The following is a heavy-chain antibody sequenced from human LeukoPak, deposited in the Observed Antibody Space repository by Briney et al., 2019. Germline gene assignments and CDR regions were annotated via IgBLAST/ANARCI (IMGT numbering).Heavy chain of an antibody. Sequence: PGGSLRLSCTGSGFNFNMFAMIWVRQAPGRGLEWVSGLSRGGETTNYADSVKGRFTISRDKSKNMVFLQINSLRPEDTAVYYCAKEQRIRHCSEGVCMEGYYFDYWGQGTLVTVSS. CDR1: GFNFNMFA. CDR2: LSRGGETT. CDR3: AKEQRIRHCSEGVCMEGYYFDY. V-gene: IGHV3-23*01. J-gene: IGHJ4*02. D-gene: IGHD2-8*01.